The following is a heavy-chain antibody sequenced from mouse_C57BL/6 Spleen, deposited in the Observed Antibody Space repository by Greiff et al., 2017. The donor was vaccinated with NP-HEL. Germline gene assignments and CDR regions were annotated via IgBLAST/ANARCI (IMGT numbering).Heavy chain of an antibody. Sequence: QVQLKESGPGLVAPSQSLSITCTVSGFSLTSYGVDWVRQSPGKGLEWLGVIWGVGSTNYNSALKSRLSISKDNSKSQVFLKMNSLKTDDTAMYYCARRIYGTPYYAMDYWGQGTSVTVSS. CDR3: ARRIYGTPYYAMDY. J-gene: IGHJ4*01. D-gene: IGHD1-1*01. V-gene: IGHV2-6*01. CDR1: GFSLTSYG. CDR2: IWGVGST.